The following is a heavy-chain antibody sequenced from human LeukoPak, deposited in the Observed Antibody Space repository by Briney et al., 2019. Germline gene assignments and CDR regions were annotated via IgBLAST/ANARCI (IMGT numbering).Heavy chain of an antibody. CDR3: ARSLSPDSSGYSRAFDY. Sequence: SENLSLTCTVSGGSISSGSYYWSWIRQPAGKGLEWIGRIYTSGSTNYNPSLKSRVTVSVDTSKNQFSLKLSSVTAADTAVYYCARSLSPDSSGYSRAFDYWGQGTLVTVSS. V-gene: IGHV4-61*02. CDR1: GGSISSGSYY. D-gene: IGHD3-22*01. CDR2: IYTSGST. J-gene: IGHJ4*02.